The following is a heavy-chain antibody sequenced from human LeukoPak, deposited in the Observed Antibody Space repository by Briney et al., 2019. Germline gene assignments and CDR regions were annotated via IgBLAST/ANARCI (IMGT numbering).Heavy chain of an antibody. V-gene: IGHV1-18*01. CDR3: AKDQGWCSGGSCYPQH. CDR2: ISPYNGDT. J-gene: IGHJ1*01. CDR1: GYTFISYG. Sequence: ASVKVSCKASGYTFISYGVTWVRQAPGQGLEWMGWISPYNGDTKYAQKFQGGLTMTTDTSTSTANMELKSLRSDDTAVYYCAKDQGWCSGGSCYPQHWGQGTLVTVSS. D-gene: IGHD2-15*01.